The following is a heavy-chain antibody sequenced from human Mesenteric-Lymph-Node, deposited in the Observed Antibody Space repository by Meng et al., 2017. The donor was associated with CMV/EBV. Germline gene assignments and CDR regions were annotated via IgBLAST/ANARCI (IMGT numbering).Heavy chain of an antibody. CDR1: GFALSTSGVG. Sequence: CPFSGFALSTSGVGVGWIRQPPGKALEWLALIYWNDDTRYSQSLKSRLTITKDTSKNQVVLTMTNMDPVDTATYYCAMVRPFLGFDYWGQGTLVTVSS. CDR3: AMVRPFLGFDY. CDR2: IYWNDDT. V-gene: IGHV2-5*01. J-gene: IGHJ4*02. D-gene: IGHD5-18*01.